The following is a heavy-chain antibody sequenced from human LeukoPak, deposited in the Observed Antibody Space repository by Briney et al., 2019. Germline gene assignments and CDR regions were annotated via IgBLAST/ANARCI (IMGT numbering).Heavy chain of an antibody. D-gene: IGHD6-19*01. Sequence: GASVKVSCKASGYMFTNYDINWMRQATGQGPEWMGWMNPNSGDTEYAQKFQDRVTMTWDTSISAAYLELRSLRSEDTAVYYCGRALPRSGWVDYWGQGSLVTVSS. J-gene: IGHJ4*02. CDR1: GYMFTNYD. V-gene: IGHV1-8*02. CDR2: MNPNSGDT. CDR3: GRALPRSGWVDY.